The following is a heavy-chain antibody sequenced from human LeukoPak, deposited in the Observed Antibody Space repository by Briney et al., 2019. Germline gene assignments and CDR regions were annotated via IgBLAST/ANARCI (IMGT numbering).Heavy chain of an antibody. V-gene: IGHV3-11*04. J-gene: IGHJ4*02. CDR3: ARDGGGDY. CDR1: GGSFSGYY. D-gene: IGHD3-16*01. CDR2: ITSGSSTI. Sequence: LSLTCAVYGGSFSGYYWSWVRQAPGKGLEWVSYITSGSSTIYYADSVKGRFTISRDNAKNSLFLQMNSLRAEDTAVYYCARDGGGDYWGQGTLVTVSS.